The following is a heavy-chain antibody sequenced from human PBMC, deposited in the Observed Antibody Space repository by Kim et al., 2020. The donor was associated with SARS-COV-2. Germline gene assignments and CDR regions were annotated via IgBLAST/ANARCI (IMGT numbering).Heavy chain of an antibody. CDR1: GFTFSSYT. J-gene: IGHJ4*02. D-gene: IGHD1-26*01. CDR2: ISSSSSYI. V-gene: IGHV3-21*01. Sequence: GGSLRLSCAASGFTFSSYTINWVRQAPGKGLECVSSISSSSSYIYYTDSVKGRFTISRDNAKNSLDLQMNSLRAEDTAVYYCARGGSGSYYDNWGQGTLV. CDR3: ARGGSGSYYDN.